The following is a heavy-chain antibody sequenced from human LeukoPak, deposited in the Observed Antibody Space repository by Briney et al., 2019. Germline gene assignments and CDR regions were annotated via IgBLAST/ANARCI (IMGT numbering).Heavy chain of an antibody. CDR1: GFTFSSYA. J-gene: IGHJ4*02. Sequence: PGGSLRLSCAASGFTFSSYAMHWVRQAPGKGLEYVSAISSNGGSTYYADSVKGRFTISRDNAKNSLYLQMNSLRAEDTAVYYCAREATNYGDHTMMIWGQGTLVTVSS. V-gene: IGHV3-64*02. D-gene: IGHD4-17*01. CDR3: AREATNYGDHTMMI. CDR2: ISSNGGST.